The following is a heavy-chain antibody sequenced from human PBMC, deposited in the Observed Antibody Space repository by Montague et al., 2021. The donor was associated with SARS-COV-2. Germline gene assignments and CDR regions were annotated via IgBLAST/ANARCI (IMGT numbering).Heavy chain of an antibody. CDR2: VYTTGST. CDR1: GGSISSDSYY. J-gene: IGHJ4*02. CDR3: ARAVIYGGYAFAYFDF. V-gene: IGHV4-61*02. Sequence: PLSLTCTVSGGSISSDSYYWSWIRQPAGKGLEWIGRVYTTGSTNYNPSLKSRVTISGDTSRNQFSLRLTSVTAADTAMYYCARAVIYGGYAFAYFDFWGQGVLVTVSS. D-gene: IGHD5-12*01.